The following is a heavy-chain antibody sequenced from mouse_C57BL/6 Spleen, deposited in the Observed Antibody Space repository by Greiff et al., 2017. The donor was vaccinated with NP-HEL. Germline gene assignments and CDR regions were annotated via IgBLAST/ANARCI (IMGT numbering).Heavy chain of an antibody. Sequence: EVKLMESGAELVKPGASVKLSCTASGFNIKDYYMHWVKQRTEQGLEWIGRIDPEDGETKYAPKFQGKATITADTSSNTAYLQLSSLTSEDTAVYYCAPYYGSTPYYAMDYWGQGTSVTVSS. CDR1: GFNIKDYY. J-gene: IGHJ4*01. CDR3: APYYGSTPYYAMDY. CDR2: IDPEDGET. D-gene: IGHD1-1*01. V-gene: IGHV14-2*01.